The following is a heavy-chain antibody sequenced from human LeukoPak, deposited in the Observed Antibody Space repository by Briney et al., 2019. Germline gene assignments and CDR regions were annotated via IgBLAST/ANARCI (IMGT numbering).Heavy chain of an antibody. CDR3: AKGLWFGELLLGRYYYYYGMDV. CDR2: ISGSGGST. V-gene: IGHV3-23*01. Sequence: GGSLRLSCAASGFTFSSYAMSWVRQAPGKGLEWVSAISGSGGSTYYADSVKGRFTISRDNSKNTLYLQMNSLRAEGTAVYYCAKGLWFGELLLGRYYYYYGMDVWGQGTTVTVSS. CDR1: GFTFSSYA. J-gene: IGHJ6*02. D-gene: IGHD3-10*01.